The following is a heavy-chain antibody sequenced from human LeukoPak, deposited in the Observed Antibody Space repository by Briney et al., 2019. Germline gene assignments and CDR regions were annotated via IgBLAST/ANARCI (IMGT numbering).Heavy chain of an antibody. V-gene: IGHV1-8*01. CDR3: ATYYYDSSGYSPTPFDY. CDR1: GYTFTSYD. D-gene: IGHD3-22*01. CDR2: MNPNSGNT. J-gene: IGHJ4*02. Sequence: ASVKVSCKASGYTFTSYDINWVRQATGQGLEWMGWMNPNSGNTGYAQKFQGRVTITADESTSTAYMELSSLRSEDTAVYYCATYYYDSSGYSPTPFDYWGQGTLVTVSS.